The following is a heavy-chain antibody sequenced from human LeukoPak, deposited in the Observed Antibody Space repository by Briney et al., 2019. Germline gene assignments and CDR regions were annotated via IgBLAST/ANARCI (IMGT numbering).Heavy chain of an antibody. Sequence: SETLSLTCTVSGGSTSSSSYYWGWIRQPPGKGLEWIGYIYYSGSTNYNPSLKSRVTISVDTSKNQFSLKLSSVTAADTAVYYCARGYSYGPIQEVDYWGQGTLVTVSS. D-gene: IGHD5-18*01. CDR3: ARGYSYGPIQEVDY. CDR1: GGSTSSSSYY. CDR2: IYYSGST. J-gene: IGHJ4*02. V-gene: IGHV4-61*05.